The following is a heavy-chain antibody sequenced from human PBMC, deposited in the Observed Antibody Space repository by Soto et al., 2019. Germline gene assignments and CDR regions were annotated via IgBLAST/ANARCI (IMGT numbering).Heavy chain of an antibody. V-gene: IGHV1-3*01. CDR3: VRRHVSATGIDWFDP. J-gene: IGHJ5*02. CDR2: INAANGDT. CDR1: GYTFTGYG. Sequence: ASVKVSCKASGYTFTGYGIHWVRQAPGQRLEWMGWINAANGDTKYSPKFQGRVTITRDTSASTAYMELSSLRSEDTAVYYCVRRHVSATGIDWFDPWGQGTLVTVPS. D-gene: IGHD6-13*01.